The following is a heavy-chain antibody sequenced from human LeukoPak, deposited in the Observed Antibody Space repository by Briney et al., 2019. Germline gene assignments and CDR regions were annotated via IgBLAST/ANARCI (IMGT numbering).Heavy chain of an antibody. CDR3: AKVRVAAALPYYFDY. J-gene: IGHJ4*02. Sequence: PGRSLRLSCAASGFTLSNYAMHWVRQAPGKGLEWVAVISYDGSNKYYADSVKGRFTISRDNSKNTLYLQMNSLRAEDTAVYYCAKVRVAAALPYYFDYWGQGTLVTVSS. CDR1: GFTLSNYA. CDR2: ISYDGSNK. D-gene: IGHD6-13*01. V-gene: IGHV3-30*18.